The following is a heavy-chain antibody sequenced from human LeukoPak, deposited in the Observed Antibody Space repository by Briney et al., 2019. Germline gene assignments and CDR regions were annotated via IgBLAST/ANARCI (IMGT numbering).Heavy chain of an antibody. D-gene: IGHD5-24*01. CDR2: ISSSGTTI. Sequence: GGSLRLSCAASGFTFSSYSMNWVRHTPGKGLQWVSYISSSGTTIYYADSVKGRFTISRDNVKNSLYLQMDSLRDEDTAIYYRARMDRGAYNSPYYFDYWGQGTLVTVSS. J-gene: IGHJ4*02. CDR3: ARMDRGAYNSPYYFDY. CDR1: GFTFSSYS. V-gene: IGHV3-48*02.